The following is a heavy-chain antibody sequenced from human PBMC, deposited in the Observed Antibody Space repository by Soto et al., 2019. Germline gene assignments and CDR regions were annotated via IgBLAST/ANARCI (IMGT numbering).Heavy chain of an antibody. V-gene: IGHV3-23*01. J-gene: IGHJ4*02. CDR1: GFTFITYD. D-gene: IGHD3-10*01. CDR3: VKGTGGDY. CDR2: SRGSDGST. Sequence: EVQLLEAGGGSVQPGGSLRLSCAASGFTFITYDMTWVRQAPGKGLEWVSVSRGSDGSTYYADSVKGRFTISRDNSKNTVYLQMNGLRADATAIYYCVKGTGGDYWAQGTLVTVSS.